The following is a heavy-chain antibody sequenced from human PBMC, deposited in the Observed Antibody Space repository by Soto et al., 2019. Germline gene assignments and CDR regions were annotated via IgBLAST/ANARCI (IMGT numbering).Heavy chain of an antibody. J-gene: IGHJ4*02. CDR1: GFTFSSYG. D-gene: IGHD3-9*01. Sequence: TGRSLRLSCAASGFTFSSYGRHWVLQAPGKGLEWVAVIWYDGSNKYYADSVKGRFTISRDNSKNTLYLQMNSLRAEETAVYYCARQPHPILTGYKGPFDYWGQGTLVTVSS. CDR2: IWYDGSNK. CDR3: ARQPHPILTGYKGPFDY. V-gene: IGHV3-33*01.